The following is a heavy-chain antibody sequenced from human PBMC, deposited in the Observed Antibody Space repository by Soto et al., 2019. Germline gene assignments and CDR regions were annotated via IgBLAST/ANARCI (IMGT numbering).Heavy chain of an antibody. CDR1: GFSLSDRGMC. CDR3: ARLRGDSLDY. Sequence: SGPTLVNPTQTLTLTCTFSGFSLSDRGMCVSWVRQPPGKALEWLARIDWDDDKYYPTSLKTRLSISKDTSKNQVVLTMTNMDAVDTATYYCARLRGDSLDYWGPGSLVTVSS. D-gene: IGHD2-21*02. J-gene: IGHJ4*02. V-gene: IGHV2-70*11. CDR2: IDWDDDK.